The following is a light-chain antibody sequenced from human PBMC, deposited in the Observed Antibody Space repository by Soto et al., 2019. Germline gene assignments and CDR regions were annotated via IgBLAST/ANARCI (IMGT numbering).Light chain of an antibody. CDR1: QSVSSN. Sequence: EIVMTQSPATLSVSPGERATLSCRASQSVSSNLAWYQQQPGQAPRLLIYGASTRATGIPAMFSGSGSGTEFTLTISSLQSGDFAVYYCQQYNNWSYTFGQGTKLEIK. CDR3: QQYNNWSYT. CDR2: GAS. V-gene: IGKV3-15*01. J-gene: IGKJ2*01.